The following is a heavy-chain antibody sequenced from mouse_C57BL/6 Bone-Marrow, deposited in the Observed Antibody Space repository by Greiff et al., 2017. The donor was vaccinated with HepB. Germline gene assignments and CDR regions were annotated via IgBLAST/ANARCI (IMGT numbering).Heavy chain of an antibody. CDR3: ARTEYSNYPYYFDY. CDR1: GFTFSSYA. Sequence: EVKLQESGGGLVKPGGSLKLSCAASGFTFSSYAMSWVRQTPEKRLEWVATISDGGSYTYYPDNVKGRFTISRDNAKNNLYLQMSHLKSEDTAMYYCARTEYSNYPYYFDYWGQGTTLTVSS. D-gene: IGHD2-5*01. J-gene: IGHJ2*01. CDR2: ISDGGSYT. V-gene: IGHV5-4*03.